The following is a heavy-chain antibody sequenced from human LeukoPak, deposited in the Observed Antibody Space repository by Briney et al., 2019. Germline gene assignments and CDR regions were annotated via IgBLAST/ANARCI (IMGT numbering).Heavy chain of an antibody. CDR3: ARVLVPDLMVRD. D-gene: IGHD3-10*01. CDR1: SGSFSGYY. Sequence: SETLSLTCAVYSGSFSGYYWSWIRQPPGKGLEWIGEINHSGSTNFNPSLKSRVTISLDTSKNQFSLKLSSVTAADTAVYYCARVLVPDLMVRDWGQGTLVTVSS. V-gene: IGHV4-34*01. CDR2: INHSGST. J-gene: IGHJ4*02.